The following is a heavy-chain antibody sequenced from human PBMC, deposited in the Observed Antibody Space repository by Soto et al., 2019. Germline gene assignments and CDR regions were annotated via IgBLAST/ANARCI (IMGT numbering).Heavy chain of an antibody. D-gene: IGHD6-13*01. V-gene: IGHV3-64*01. CDR3: ARRGYGSRWPNVYMDV. CDR1: GFTFSIYE. J-gene: IGHJ6*03. Sequence: DAQLVESGGGLVQPGGSLRLSCAASGFTFSIYEMHWVRQATGKGLEYVSGISNNGAHTDYAKSVKGRFTISRDNSENTLYLQMGSLRAEDLALYYCARRGYGSRWPNVYMDVWGKGTTVTVSS. CDR2: ISNNGAHT.